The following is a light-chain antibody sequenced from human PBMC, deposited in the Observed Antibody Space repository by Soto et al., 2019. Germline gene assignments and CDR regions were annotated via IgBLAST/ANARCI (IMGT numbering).Light chain of an antibody. CDR1: QIIGSS. CDR3: QHYYSYPYT. V-gene: IGKV1-5*01. CDR2: DAS. Sequence: DIQMTQSPSTLSASVGDRVTITCRASQIIGSSLAWYQQKPGKAPKLLIYDASTLRSGVPSRFSGSESVTEFTLTISSLQPDDSATYYCQHYYSYPYTFGQGTKLEIK. J-gene: IGKJ2*01.